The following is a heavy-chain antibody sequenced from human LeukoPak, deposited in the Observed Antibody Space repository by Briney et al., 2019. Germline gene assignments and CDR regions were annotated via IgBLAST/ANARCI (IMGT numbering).Heavy chain of an antibody. CDR2: IKQDGSDK. J-gene: IGHJ4*02. CDR1: GFTFSTYW. V-gene: IGHV3-7*05. D-gene: IGHD1-7*01. CDR3: ARASPRGWYHWNFYFDY. Sequence: WGSLTLSCVDSGFTFSTYWMSWVRQAPGKGLEWVAKIKQDGSDKYYVDSLKGRFTISRDNAKNSLYLQMNSLRTEDTALYYCARASPRGWYHWNFYFDYWGQESVVT.